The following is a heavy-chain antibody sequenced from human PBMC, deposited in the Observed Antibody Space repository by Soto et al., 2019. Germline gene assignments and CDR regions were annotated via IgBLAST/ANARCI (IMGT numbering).Heavy chain of an antibody. Sequence: SVKVSCKASGGTFSSYAISWVRQAPGQGLEWMGGIIPIFGTANYAQKFQGRVTITADKSTSTAYMELSSLRSEDSAVYYCARRKWRQTDYFDYWGHGTLVTVS. V-gene: IGHV1-69*06. CDR1: GGTFSSYA. CDR3: ARRKWRQTDYFDY. J-gene: IGHJ4*01. CDR2: IIPIFGTA. D-gene: IGHD5-12*01.